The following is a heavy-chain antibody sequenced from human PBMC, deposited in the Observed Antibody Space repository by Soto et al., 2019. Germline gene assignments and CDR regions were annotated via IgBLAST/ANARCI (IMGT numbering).Heavy chain of an antibody. Sequence: NPSETLSLTCTISGGSISSGDYLSWIRQPPGKGLEWIGYIYHSGGTYYNPSLKSRVTMSVDTSQNQFSLKLSSVTAADTAVYYCARTKYYFDSTAYIFDCWGQGALVTVSS. CDR1: GGSISSGDY. CDR3: ARTKYYFDSTAYIFDC. D-gene: IGHD3-22*01. CDR2: IYHSGGT. J-gene: IGHJ4*02. V-gene: IGHV4-30-4*01.